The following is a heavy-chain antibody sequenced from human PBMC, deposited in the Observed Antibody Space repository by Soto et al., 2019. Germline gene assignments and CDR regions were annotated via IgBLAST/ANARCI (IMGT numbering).Heavy chain of an antibody. CDR2: IYYSGST. Sequence: SETLSLTCTVSGGSISSYYWSWIRQPPGKGLEWIGYIYYSGSTNYNPSLKSRVTISVDTSKNQFSLKLSSVTTADTAVYYCARRYGSAFDIWGQGTMVTVS. CDR3: ARRYGSAFDI. CDR1: GGSISSYY. J-gene: IGHJ3*02. V-gene: IGHV4-59*01. D-gene: IGHD3-10*01.